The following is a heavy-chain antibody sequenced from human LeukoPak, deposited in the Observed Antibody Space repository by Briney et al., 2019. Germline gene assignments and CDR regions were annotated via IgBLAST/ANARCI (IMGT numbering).Heavy chain of an antibody. CDR2: VDYSGNT. CDR3: ARGRWLPNAFDI. CDR1: DGPMRLYN. V-gene: IGHV4-59*01. Sequence: SETLSLTCTVSDGPMRLYNWNWIRQPPGKGLEWIAYVDYSGNTDHNPSFESRVTISIDTSKNLFSLMLTAVTAADTAVYFCARGRWLPNAFDIWGQGTMVTVFS. D-gene: IGHD5-24*01. J-gene: IGHJ3*02.